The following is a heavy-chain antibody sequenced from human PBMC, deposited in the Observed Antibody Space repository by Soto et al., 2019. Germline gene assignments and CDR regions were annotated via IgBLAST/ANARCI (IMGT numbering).Heavy chain of an antibody. CDR1: AFTFSSYA. CDR2: ISFDGTTK. D-gene: IGHD6-19*01. J-gene: IGHJ4*02. Sequence: QVHLVESGGGVVQPGRSLRLSCEASAFTFSSYAMHWVRQAPGKGLEWVAIISFDGTTKYYADSVRGRFTISRDNYKNTLFLQMNSLRAEDTAVYHCAKGVSVHWLVYFDYWGQGTLVTVSS. V-gene: IGHV3-30*18. CDR3: AKGVSVHWLVYFDY.